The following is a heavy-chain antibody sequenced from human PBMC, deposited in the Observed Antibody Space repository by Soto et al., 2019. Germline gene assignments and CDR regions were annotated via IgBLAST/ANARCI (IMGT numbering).Heavy chain of an antibody. CDR2: IYSGGST. V-gene: IGHV3-53*01. CDR3: ARGTVTAHFDY. D-gene: IGHD4-17*01. CDR1: GFTVSSNY. Sequence: EVQLVESGGGLIQPGGSLRLSCAASGFTVSSNYMSWVRQAPGKGLEWVSVIYSGGSTYYADSVKGRFTISRDNSKNTLYRQMNSLRAEDTAVYYWARGTVTAHFDYWGQGNLVTVSS. J-gene: IGHJ4*02.